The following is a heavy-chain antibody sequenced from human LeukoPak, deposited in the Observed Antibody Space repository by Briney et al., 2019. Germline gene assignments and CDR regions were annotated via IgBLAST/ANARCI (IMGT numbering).Heavy chain of an antibody. CDR2: ISYDGSNK. J-gene: IGHJ4*02. CDR3: ARSPYYDILAGYYYYFDY. Sequence: GGSLRLSCAASGFTFSSYAMHWVRQAPGKGLEWVADISYDGSNKYYADSVKGRLTIYRDNSKSTLYLQMNSLRAEDTATYYCARSPYYDILAGYYYYFDYWGQGTLVTVS. D-gene: IGHD3-9*01. V-gene: IGHV3-30-3*01. CDR1: GFTFSSYA.